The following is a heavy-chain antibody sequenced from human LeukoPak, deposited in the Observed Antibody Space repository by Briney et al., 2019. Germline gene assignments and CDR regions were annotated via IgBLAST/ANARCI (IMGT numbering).Heavy chain of an antibody. J-gene: IGHJ4*02. CDR3: ARLVGGSYQISDS. V-gene: IGHV4-59*08. CDR2: ISYSGST. CDR1: GASISGYY. Sequence: SETLSLTCIVSGASISGYYWSWIRQPPGKGLEWIGYISYSGSTNYNPSLKSRVTISVDTSKNQFSLKLSSVTAADTGVYYCARLVGGSYQISDSWGQGTLVTVSS. D-gene: IGHD1-14*01.